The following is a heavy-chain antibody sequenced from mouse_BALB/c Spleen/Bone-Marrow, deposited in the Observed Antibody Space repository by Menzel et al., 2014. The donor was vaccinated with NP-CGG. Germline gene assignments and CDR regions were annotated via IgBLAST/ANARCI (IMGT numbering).Heavy chain of an antibody. CDR1: GYTFTSYW. V-gene: IGHV1S81*02. Sequence: LAESGAELVKPGASVNLSCKASGYTFTSYWVYWVKQRPGQGLEWIGEINPSNGRANYNEKFKNKATLTVDKSTSTAYMQVSSLTSEDSAVYYCARRDFRSWFAYWGQGTLVTVSA. J-gene: IGHJ3*01. CDR3: ARRDFRSWFAY. CDR2: INPSNGRA. D-gene: IGHD2-14*01.